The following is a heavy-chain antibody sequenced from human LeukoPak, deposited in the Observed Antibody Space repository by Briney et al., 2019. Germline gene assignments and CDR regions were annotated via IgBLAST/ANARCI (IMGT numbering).Heavy chain of an antibody. CDR1: GYVYTSHW. Sequence: ASVKVSCKASGYVYTSHWMHWVRQAPGQGLEWMGVINPSGTTTVYAQKFQGRVTMTRDTSTSTDYLELRSLRSEDTATYYCARDHSRTEGGTSFWWFDPWGQGTLVTVSS. CDR3: ARDHSRTEGGTSFWWFDP. V-gene: IGHV1-46*01. CDR2: INPSGTTT. D-gene: IGHD1-26*01. J-gene: IGHJ5*02.